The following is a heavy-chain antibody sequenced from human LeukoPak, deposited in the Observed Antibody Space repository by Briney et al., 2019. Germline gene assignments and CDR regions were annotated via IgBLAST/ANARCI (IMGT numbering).Heavy chain of an antibody. V-gene: IGHV4-59*08. CDR3: ARQGRSGYDFCTGYYLDV. Sequence: SETLSLICTVSGGSISSYYGSWIRQPPGKGREGIGYIYYSGSTNYNPSLKSRVTISVDTSKTQFSLKLRSVPAADTAVYYCARQGRSGYDFCTGYYLDVWGQGTTVTVSS. D-gene: IGHD3-3*01. J-gene: IGHJ6*02. CDR1: GGSISSYY. CDR2: IYYSGST.